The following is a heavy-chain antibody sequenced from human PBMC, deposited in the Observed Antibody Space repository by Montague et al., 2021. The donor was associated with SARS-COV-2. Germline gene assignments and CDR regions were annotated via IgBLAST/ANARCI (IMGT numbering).Heavy chain of an antibody. J-gene: IGHJ6*02. CDR1: GGAISSSSYY. CDR2: IYYSGST. CDR3: ARDTRITMLVVVNRYGMDV. V-gene: IGHV4-39*07. D-gene: IGHD3-22*01. Sequence: SETLSLTCTVSGGAISSSSYYWGWIRPPPGKGLEWIGSIYYSGSTYYNPSLKSRVTISVDTSKNQSSLKLSSVTAADTAVYYCARDTRITMLVVVNRYGMDVWGQGTTVTVSS.